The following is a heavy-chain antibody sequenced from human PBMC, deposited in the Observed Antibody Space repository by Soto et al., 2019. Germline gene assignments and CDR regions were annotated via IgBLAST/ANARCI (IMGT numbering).Heavy chain of an antibody. V-gene: IGHV3-33*01. D-gene: IGHD3-22*01. CDR3: VRVADYDKVDAFDI. CDR2: IWYDGSNK. Sequence: PGGAPKISSAAAWFPFLSYGMDWGPPAPGKGLEWVAVIWYDGSNKYYADSVKGRFTISRDNSKNTLYLQMNSLRAEDTAVYYWVRVADYDKVDAFDIWAQRTMVTVSS. CDR1: WFPFLSYG. J-gene: IGHJ3*02.